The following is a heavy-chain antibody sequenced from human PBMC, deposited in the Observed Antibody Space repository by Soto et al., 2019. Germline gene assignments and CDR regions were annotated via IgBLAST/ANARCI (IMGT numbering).Heavy chain of an antibody. CDR1: GYTFTGYY. Sequence: ASVKVSCKASGYTFTGYYMHWVRQAPGQGLEWMGWINPNSGGTNYAQKFQCWVTMTRDTSISTAYMELSRLRSDDTAVYYCARSDLGYCSGGSCPDDAFDIWGQGTMVTVSS. V-gene: IGHV1-2*04. D-gene: IGHD2-15*01. CDR2: INPNSGGT. J-gene: IGHJ3*02. CDR3: ARSDLGYCSGGSCPDDAFDI.